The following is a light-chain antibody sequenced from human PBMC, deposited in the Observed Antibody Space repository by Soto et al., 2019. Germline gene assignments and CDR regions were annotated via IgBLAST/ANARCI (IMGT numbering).Light chain of an antibody. CDR2: EVS. V-gene: IGLV2-14*01. J-gene: IGLJ1*01. CDR1: SSDVGGSNY. CDR3: SSRTSSSTYV. Sequence: QSVLTQPASVSVSPGQSITISCTGTSSDVGGSNYVSWYQHHPGKAPKLMISEVSNRPSGVSNRFSGSKSGNTASLTISGLQAEDEADYYCSSRTSSSTYVFGTGTKLTVL.